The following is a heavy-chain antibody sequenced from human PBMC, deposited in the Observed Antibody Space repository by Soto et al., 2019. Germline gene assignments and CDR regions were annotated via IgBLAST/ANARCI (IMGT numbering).Heavy chain of an antibody. CDR2: IYYSGST. CDR1: GGSISSSSYY. J-gene: IGHJ4*02. CDR3: ARLEDTAMVFDY. Sequence: SETLSLTCTVSGGSISSSSYYWGWIRQPPGKGLEWIGSIYYSGSTYYNPSLKSRVTISVDTSKNQFSLKLSSVTAADTAVYYCARLEDTAMVFDYWGQGTLVTVS. D-gene: IGHD5-18*01. V-gene: IGHV4-39*01.